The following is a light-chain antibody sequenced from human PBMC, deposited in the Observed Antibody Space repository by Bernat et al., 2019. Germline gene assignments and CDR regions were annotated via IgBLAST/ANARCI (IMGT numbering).Light chain of an antibody. CDR2: AAS. V-gene: IGKV1-39*01. CDR1: QNIRSY. Sequence: DIQMTQSPSPLSASVGDRVTITCRASQNIRSYLNLYQQKPVKAPNLLIYAASSLQNGVPLRFGGSGSGTDCTLTISSLQAEDFATYYCQQSYSSPYTVGQGTKLAIK. J-gene: IGKJ2*01. CDR3: QQSYSSPYT.